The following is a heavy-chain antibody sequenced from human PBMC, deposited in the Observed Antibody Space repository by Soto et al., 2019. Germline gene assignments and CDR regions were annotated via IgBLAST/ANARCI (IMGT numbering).Heavy chain of an antibody. D-gene: IGHD3-3*01. J-gene: IGHJ3*02. CDR2: ISSDGSKQ. CDR1: GFTLSDYG. Sequence: QVQLVESGGGVVQPGGSLRLSCEVSGFTLSDYGMHWVRQAPGKGLDWVGAISSDGSKQSYGDSVRGRFTFSRDNSKNMLYLQMNSLTGDDTAVYYCAKGHAPAIHSTFHIWGQGTMVTVSS. V-gene: IGHV3-30*18. CDR3: AKGHAPAIHSTFHI.